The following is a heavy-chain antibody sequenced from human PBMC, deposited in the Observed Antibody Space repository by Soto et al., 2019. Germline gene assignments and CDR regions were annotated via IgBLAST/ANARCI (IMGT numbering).Heavy chain of an antibody. CDR3: ARSSRDSAL. Sequence: GGSLRLSCTGSGFTFSAYSMNWVRQAPGKGLEWLSYISTTSSAIYYADSVKGRFTISRDNARNSVYLQMNSLGDEDTAVYYCARSSRDSALWGRGTLVSVSS. CDR1: GFTFSAYS. D-gene: IGHD2-21*02. J-gene: IGHJ4*02. CDR2: ISTTSSAI. V-gene: IGHV3-48*02.